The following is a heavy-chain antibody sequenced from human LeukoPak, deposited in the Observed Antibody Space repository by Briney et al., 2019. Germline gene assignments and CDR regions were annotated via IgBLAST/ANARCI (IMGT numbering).Heavy chain of an antibody. CDR3: AGDAMAANWFEP. CDR1: GFPFSGYS. Sequence: GSLILSGAASGFPFSGYSMDWVGLAPGKGLEWVPSIRRNRSHTYYEESRKGRFTLVRETAKNLLYLQMNSLRVEDTAVDYWAGDAMAANWFEPWGQGTLVTFS. CDR2: IRRNRSHT. J-gene: IGHJ5*02. V-gene: IGHV3-21*01. D-gene: IGHD5-18*01.